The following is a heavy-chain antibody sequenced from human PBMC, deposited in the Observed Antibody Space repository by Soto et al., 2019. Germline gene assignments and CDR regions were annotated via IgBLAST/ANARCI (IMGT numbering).Heavy chain of an antibody. J-gene: IGHJ4*02. V-gene: IGHV3-7*01. CDR1: GFTFSSYW. CDR3: ARDSRLNYDFWSGYYTYFDY. Sequence: GGSLRLSCAASGFTFSSYWMSWVRQAPGKGLEWVANIKQDGSEKYYVDSVKGRFTISRDNAKNSLYLQMNSLRAEDTAVYYCARDSRLNYDFWSGYYTYFDYWGQGTLVTVSS. CDR2: IKQDGSEK. D-gene: IGHD3-3*01.